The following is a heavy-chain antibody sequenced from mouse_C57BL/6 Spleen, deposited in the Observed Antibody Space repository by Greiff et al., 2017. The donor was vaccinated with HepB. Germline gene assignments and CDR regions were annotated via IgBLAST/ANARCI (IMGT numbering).Heavy chain of an antibody. CDR3: ARSLYYYGSSTWFAD. CDR2: IYPGDGDT. V-gene: IGHV1-82*01. CDR1: GYAFSSSW. Sequence: QVQLQQSGPELVKPGASVKISCKASGYAFSSSWMNWVKQRPGKGLEWIGRIYPGDGDTNYNGKCKGKATLTADKSSSTAYMQLSSLTSEDSAVDFCARSLYYYGSSTWFADWGQGTLVTVSA. J-gene: IGHJ3*01. D-gene: IGHD1-1*01.